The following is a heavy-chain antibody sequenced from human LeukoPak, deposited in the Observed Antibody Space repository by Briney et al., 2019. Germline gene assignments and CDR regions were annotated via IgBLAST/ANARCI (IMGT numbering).Heavy chain of an antibody. CDR2: IKPNSGDT. J-gene: IGHJ4*02. Sequence: ASVKVSCKASENTLTGYYVHWVRQAPGQGLEWMGWIKPNSGDTNYAEKFQGRVTMTRDTSISTAYMELSRLRSDDTAVYYCARVFSPYYYDSSGYYPTPNFDYWGQGTLVTVSS. D-gene: IGHD3-22*01. CDR1: ENTLTGYY. CDR3: ARVFSPYYYDSSGYYPTPNFDY. V-gene: IGHV1-2*02.